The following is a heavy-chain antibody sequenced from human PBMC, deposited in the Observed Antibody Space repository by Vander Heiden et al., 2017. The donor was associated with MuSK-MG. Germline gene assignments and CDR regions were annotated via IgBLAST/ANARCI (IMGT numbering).Heavy chain of an antibody. J-gene: IGHJ4*02. CDR2: ISYDGSNK. CDR3: ARKGIQLKAPFDY. CDR1: GFTFSSYA. V-gene: IGHV3-30-3*01. Sequence: QVQLVESGGGVVQPGRSLRLSCAASGFTFSSYAMHWVRQAPGKGLEWVAVISYDGSNKYYADSVKGRFTISRDNSKNTLYLQMNSLRAEDTAVYYCARKGIQLKAPFDYWGQGTLVTVSS. D-gene: IGHD5-18*01.